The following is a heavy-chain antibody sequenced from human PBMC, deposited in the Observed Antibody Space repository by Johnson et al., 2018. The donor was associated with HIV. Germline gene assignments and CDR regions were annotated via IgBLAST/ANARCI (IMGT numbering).Heavy chain of an antibody. V-gene: IGHV3-30*18. CDR3: AKDVGNYWPDSFDI. J-gene: IGHJ3*02. D-gene: IGHD3-22*01. CDR1: GFTFSSYW. Sequence: QVQLVESGGGLVKPGGSLRLSCAASGFTFSSYWMSWVRQAPGKGLEWVAVISYDGINKYYADSVQGRFTISRDKSENTLYLQMNSLRDEDTAVYYCAKDVGNYWPDSFDIWGQGTMVTVSS. CDR2: ISYDGINK.